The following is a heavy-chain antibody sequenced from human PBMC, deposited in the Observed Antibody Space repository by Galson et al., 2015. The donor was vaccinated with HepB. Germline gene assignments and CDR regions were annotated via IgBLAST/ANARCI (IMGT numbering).Heavy chain of an antibody. J-gene: IGHJ4*02. D-gene: IGHD5-24*01. V-gene: IGHV3-7*03. CDR2: IKQDGSEK. CDR3: ARGRRDGNSICFDY. Sequence: SLRLSCAASGFTFSSYWMSWVRQAPGKGLEWVANIKQDGSEKYYVDSVKGRFTISRDNAKNSLYLQMNSLRAEDTAVYYCARGRRDGNSICFDYWGQGTLVTVSS. CDR1: GFTFSSYW.